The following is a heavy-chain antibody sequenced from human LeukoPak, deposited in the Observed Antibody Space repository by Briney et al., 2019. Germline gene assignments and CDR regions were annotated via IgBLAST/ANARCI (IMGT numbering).Heavy chain of an antibody. Sequence: ASVKVSCKASGGTFSSYAISWVRQAPGQGLEWMGRIIPILGIANYAQKFQGRVTITADKSTSTAYMELRSLRSDDTAVYYCTRDPPPLPYSNYADGYYYGMDVWGQGTTVTVSS. CDR3: TRDPPPLPYSNYADGYYYGMDV. CDR2: IIPILGIA. D-gene: IGHD4-11*01. V-gene: IGHV1-69*04. CDR1: GGTFSSYA. J-gene: IGHJ6*02.